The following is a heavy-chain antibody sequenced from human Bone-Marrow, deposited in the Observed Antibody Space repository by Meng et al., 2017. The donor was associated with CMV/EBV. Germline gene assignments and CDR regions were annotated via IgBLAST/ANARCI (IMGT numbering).Heavy chain of an antibody. CDR3: ARGTSLFGVDLYYYYGMDV. Sequence: ASVKVSCKASGYTFTSYGISWVRQAPGQGLEWMGWISAYNGNTNYAQKLQGRVTMTTDTSTSTAYMELRSLRSDDTAVYYCARGTSLFGVDLYYYYGMDVWGQGTTVTVSS. CDR2: ISAYNGNT. CDR1: GYTFTSYG. V-gene: IGHV1-18*01. D-gene: IGHD3-3*01. J-gene: IGHJ6*02.